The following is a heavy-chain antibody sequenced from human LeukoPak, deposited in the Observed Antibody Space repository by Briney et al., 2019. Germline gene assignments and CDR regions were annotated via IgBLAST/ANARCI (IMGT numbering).Heavy chain of an antibody. D-gene: IGHD2-15*01. J-gene: IGHJ3*02. CDR2: IIPIFGTA. Sequence: SVKVSCKASGGTFSSYAISWVRQAPGQGLEWMGRIIPIFGTANYAQKFQGRVTITTDESTSTAYMELSSLRSEDTVVYYCASPRYCSGGSCYVDAFDIRGQGTMVTVSS. CDR1: GGTFSSYA. CDR3: ASPRYCSGGSCYVDAFDI. V-gene: IGHV1-69*05.